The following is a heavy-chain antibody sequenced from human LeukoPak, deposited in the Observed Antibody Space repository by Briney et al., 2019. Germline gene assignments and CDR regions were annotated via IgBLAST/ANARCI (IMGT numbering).Heavy chain of an antibody. CDR3: AKGTMVRGGPFGY. J-gene: IGHJ4*02. D-gene: IGHD3-10*01. CDR2: ISGSGGSA. Sequence: GGSLRLSCAASGFTFSSYGMSWVRQAPGKGLEWVSAISGSGGSAYYADSVKGRFTISRDNSKNTLYLQMNSLRAEDTAVYYCAKGTMVRGGPFGYWGQGTLVTVSS. CDR1: GFTFSSYG. V-gene: IGHV3-23*01.